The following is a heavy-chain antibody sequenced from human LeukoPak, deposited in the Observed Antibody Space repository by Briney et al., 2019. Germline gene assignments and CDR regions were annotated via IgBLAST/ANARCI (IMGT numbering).Heavy chain of an antibody. J-gene: IGHJ4*02. Sequence: PGGSLRLSCAVSGFTFSDYNMTWLRQAPGKGLEWVSCIGTTANHIYYADSVMGRFTISRDNAKNSLYLQMNSLKVEDTAVYYCAREVVGATPDYWGQGTLVTVSS. CDR1: GFTFSDYN. D-gene: IGHD1-26*01. CDR3: AREVVGATPDY. CDR2: IGTTANHI. V-gene: IGHV3-21*01.